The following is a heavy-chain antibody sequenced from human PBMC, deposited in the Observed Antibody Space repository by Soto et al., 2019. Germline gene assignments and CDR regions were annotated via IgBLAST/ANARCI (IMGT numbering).Heavy chain of an antibody. D-gene: IGHD4-17*01. V-gene: IGHV1-58*01. CDR1: GFTFTSSA. J-gene: IGHJ4*02. Sequence: ASVKVSCKASGFTFTSSAVQWVRQARGQRLEWIGWIVVGSGNTNYAQKFQERVTITRDMSTSTAYMELSSLRSEDTAVYYCAAAQGTVTTLDYWGQGTLVTVSS. CDR3: AAAQGTVTTLDY. CDR2: IVVGSGNT.